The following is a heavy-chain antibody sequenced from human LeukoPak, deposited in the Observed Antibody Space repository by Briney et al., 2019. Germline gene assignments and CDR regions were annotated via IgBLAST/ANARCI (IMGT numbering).Heavy chain of an antibody. CDR3: ARDRSNSDF. Sequence: ASVKVSCKTSGYKFKTFGISWVRQAPGQGLGWMGWIRADKGKTDYAQKFQDRVTLTIDTSTSTAYMELRSLTSDDTATYYCARDRSNSDFWGQGTLVTVS. D-gene: IGHD4-11*01. J-gene: IGHJ4*02. CDR1: GYKFKTFG. V-gene: IGHV1-18*01. CDR2: IRADKGKT.